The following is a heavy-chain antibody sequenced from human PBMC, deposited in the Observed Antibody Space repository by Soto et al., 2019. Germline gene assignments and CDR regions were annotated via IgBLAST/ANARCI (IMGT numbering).Heavy chain of an antibody. CDR2: IRSKANSYAT. D-gene: IGHD6-13*01. CDR1: GFTFSCSA. CDR3: TSAYSSSWYYFDY. J-gene: IGHJ4*02. V-gene: IGHV3-73*01. Sequence: GGSLRLSCAASGFTFSCSAMHWVRQASGKGLERVGRIRSKANSYATAYAASVKGRFTISRDDSKNTAYLQMNSLKTEDTAVYYCTSAYSSSWYYFDYWGQGTLVTVSS.